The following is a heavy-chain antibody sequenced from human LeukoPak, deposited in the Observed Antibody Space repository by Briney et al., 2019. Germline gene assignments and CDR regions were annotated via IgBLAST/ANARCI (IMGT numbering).Heavy chain of an antibody. J-gene: IGHJ4*02. CDR3: ARALDTTVLLGAY. Sequence: ASVKVSCKASGYTFTNYDINWARQASGQGLEWMGWMSPYSGTTGSAQKFQGRITMTRNTSITTAYLEMSSLTFDDTAVYYCARALDTTVLLGAYWGQGTLLTVSS. CDR2: MSPYSGTT. CDR1: GYTFTNYD. V-gene: IGHV1-8*01. D-gene: IGHD1-1*01.